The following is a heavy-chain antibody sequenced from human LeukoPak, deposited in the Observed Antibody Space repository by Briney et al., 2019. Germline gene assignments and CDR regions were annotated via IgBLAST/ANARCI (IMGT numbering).Heavy chain of an antibody. V-gene: IGHV3-30*18. CDR2: ISHDGAAV. Sequence: GTSLRLSCAVSGFTIANHGMHWVRQAPGKGLEWVAMISHDGAAVYYGDSVKGRLTISRDNSNNTLYLQMNSLRVEDAAVYYCAKDWGSSGWYNWFDPWGQGTLVTVSS. CDR1: GFTIANHG. J-gene: IGHJ5*02. CDR3: AKDWGSSGWYNWFDP. D-gene: IGHD6-19*01.